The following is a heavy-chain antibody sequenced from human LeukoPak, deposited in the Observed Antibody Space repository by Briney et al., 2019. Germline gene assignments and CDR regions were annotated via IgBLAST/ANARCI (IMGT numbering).Heavy chain of an antibody. CDR1: GASFSKNGCY. V-gene: IGHV4-39*07. J-gene: IGHJ4*02. CDR3: ARINDYYGSGSYSRSSGVFDY. CDR2: MSDSGTA. Sequence: SETLSLTCTVSGASFSKNGCYWGWIRQPPGKGLEWIGTMSDSGTAYYNPSLQSRVTMSLDTSKNQFSLRLSSVTAADTAVYYCARINDYYGSGSYSRSSGVFDYWGQGTLVTVSS. D-gene: IGHD3-10*01.